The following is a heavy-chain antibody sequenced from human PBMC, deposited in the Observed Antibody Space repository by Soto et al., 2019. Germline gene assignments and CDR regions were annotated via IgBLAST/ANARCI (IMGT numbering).Heavy chain of an antibody. Sequence: ASVKVSCKASGYTFTNFGVTWVRRAPGQGLEWMGWINPNSGGTNYAQKFQGRVTMTRDTSISTAYMELSRLRSDDTAVYYCARGGIVGVRRGWFDAWG. CDR3: ARGGIVGVRRGWFDA. V-gene: IGHV1-2*02. CDR2: INPNSGGT. CDR1: GYTFTNFG. J-gene: IGHJ5*01. D-gene: IGHD1-26*01.